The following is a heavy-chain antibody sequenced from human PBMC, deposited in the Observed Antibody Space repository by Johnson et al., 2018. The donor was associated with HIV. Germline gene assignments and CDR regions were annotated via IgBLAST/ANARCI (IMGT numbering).Heavy chain of an antibody. Sequence: MQLVESGGGVVRPGGSLRLSCAASGFTFDDYAMTWVRQAPGKGLEWVSAINWNGGNTDYADSVKGRFTISRDNAKNSLYLQMNSLRAEDTALYFCAREPVAGPGRKAFDIWGKGTMVTVSS. CDR1: GFTFDDYA. V-gene: IGHV3-20*04. CDR3: AREPVAGPGRKAFDI. J-gene: IGHJ3*02. D-gene: IGHD6-19*01. CDR2: INWNGGNT.